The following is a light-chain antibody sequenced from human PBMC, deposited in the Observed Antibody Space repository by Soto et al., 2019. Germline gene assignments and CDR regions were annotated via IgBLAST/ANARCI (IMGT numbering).Light chain of an antibody. CDR2: EVS. Sequence: QSALTQPASVSGSPGQSITISCTGTSSDVGGYNYVSWYQQHPGKAPKLMIYEVSNRPSGVSNRFSGSKSGNTASLAISGLQAEYEAEYYCSSYTSSSTLVVFGGGTKLTV. CDR3: SSYTSSSTLVV. J-gene: IGLJ2*01. CDR1: SSDVGGYNY. V-gene: IGLV2-14*01.